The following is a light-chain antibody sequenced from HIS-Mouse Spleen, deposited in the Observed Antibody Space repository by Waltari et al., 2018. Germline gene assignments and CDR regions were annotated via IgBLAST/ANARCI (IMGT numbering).Light chain of an antibody. V-gene: IGLV2-14*03. Sequence: QSALTQPASVSGSPGQSITISCTGTSSDVGGYNYVSWYQQNPGKAPKLMIYDVSNRPSGVFNRFSGSKSGNTASLTISGLQAEDEADYYCSSYTSSSTLVVFGGGTKLTVL. J-gene: IGLJ2*01. CDR3: SSYTSSSTLVV. CDR2: DVS. CDR1: SSDVGGYNY.